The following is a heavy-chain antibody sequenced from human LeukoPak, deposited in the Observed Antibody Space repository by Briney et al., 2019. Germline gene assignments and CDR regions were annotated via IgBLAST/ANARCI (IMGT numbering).Heavy chain of an antibody. V-gene: IGHV3-48*01. CDR2: IGTSSTTI. Sequence: GGSLRLSCAASGFTFSSYTMNWVRQPPGRGLEWVSNIGTSSTTIYYADSVKGRFTISRDNAKNSLYLQMNSLRADDTAVYYCARFAAGGSYYYYMDVWGKGTTVTVSS. D-gene: IGHD6-25*01. CDR3: ARFAAGGSYYYYMDV. CDR1: GFTFSSYT. J-gene: IGHJ6*03.